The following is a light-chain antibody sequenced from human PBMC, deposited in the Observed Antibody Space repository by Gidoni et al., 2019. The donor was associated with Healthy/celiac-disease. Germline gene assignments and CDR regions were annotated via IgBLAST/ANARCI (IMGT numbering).Light chain of an antibody. V-gene: IGKV1-6*01. CDR2: AAS. CDR3: LQDYNYPWT. Sequence: AIQITPSPSSLSASVGDRVTITCRASQGIRNDVGWYQQKPGKAPKLLIYAASSLQSGVPSRFSGSGSGTDFTLTISSLQPEDFATYYCLQDYNYPWTFGQXTKVEIK. J-gene: IGKJ1*01. CDR1: QGIRND.